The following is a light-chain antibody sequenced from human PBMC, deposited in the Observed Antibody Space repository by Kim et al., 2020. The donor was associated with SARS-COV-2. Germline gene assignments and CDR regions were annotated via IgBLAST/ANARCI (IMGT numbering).Light chain of an antibody. Sequence: GGTVTLTCASRAGAVTSAYYPSWFQQKHGQAPRSLIYNTDNKHSWTPARFSGSLLGGRAALTLSGVQPEDEADYYCLLFNGGAPVFGGGTQLTVL. V-gene: IGLV7-43*01. CDR2: NTD. J-gene: IGLJ2*01. CDR1: AGAVTSAYY. CDR3: LLFNGGAPV.